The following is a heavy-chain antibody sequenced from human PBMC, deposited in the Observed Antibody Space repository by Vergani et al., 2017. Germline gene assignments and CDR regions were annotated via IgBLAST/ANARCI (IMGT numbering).Heavy chain of an antibody. CDR3: ARGASGDYVSSFDY. D-gene: IGHD4-17*01. J-gene: IGHJ4*02. CDR1: GFTFSNYW. CDR2: INSNGGKT. V-gene: IGHV3-74*01. Sequence: EVQLVESGGGLVQPGGSLRLSCVASGFTFSNYWMHWVRQAPGKGLVWVARINSNGGKTGYADSVKGRFTISRDNAKNTLYLQMNSLRAEDTAVYYCARGASGDYVSSFDYWGQGTLVTVSS.